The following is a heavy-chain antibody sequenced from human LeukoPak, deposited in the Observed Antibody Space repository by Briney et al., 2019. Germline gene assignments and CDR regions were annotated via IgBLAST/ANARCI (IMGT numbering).Heavy chain of an antibody. V-gene: IGHV3-7*01. D-gene: IGHD3/OR15-3a*01. CDR2: IKQDGSEE. Sequence: GGPLSFSGAAPGFTFSSYWMTWFRKAPGKGLKWVANIKQDGSEEYYVDSVKGRFTISRDNAKNSLYLQMNSLRAEDTAVYYCARDGLGSAFDYWGQGTLVTVSS. J-gene: IGHJ4*02. CDR1: GFTFSSYW. CDR3: ARDGLGSAFDY.